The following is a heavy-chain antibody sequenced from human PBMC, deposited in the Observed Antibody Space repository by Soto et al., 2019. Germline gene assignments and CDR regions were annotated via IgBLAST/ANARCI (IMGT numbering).Heavy chain of an antibody. CDR3: ARAIGGDATNDAFDI. CDR1: GFTFSSYS. CDR2: ISSSSSYI. D-gene: IGHD2-21*02. V-gene: IGHV3-21*01. Sequence: EVQLVESGGGLVKPGGSLRLSCAASGFTFSSYSMNWVRQAPGKGLEWVSSISSSSSYIYYADSVKGRFTISRDNAKNSLYLQMNSLRAEDTAVYYCARAIGGDATNDAFDIWGQGTMVTVSS. J-gene: IGHJ3*02.